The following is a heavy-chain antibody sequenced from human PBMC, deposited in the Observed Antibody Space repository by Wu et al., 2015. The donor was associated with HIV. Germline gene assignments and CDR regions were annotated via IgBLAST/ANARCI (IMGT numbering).Heavy chain of an antibody. J-gene: IGHJ4*02. CDR3: ARDATPITTEFDY. V-gene: IGHV1-2*02. CDR1: GYTFTGYY. Sequence: QVQLVQSGAEVKKPGASVKVSCKASGYTFTGYYIHWVRQAPGQGLEWMGWINPSGGATIYAEAFEGRVTVTTDTSMKTVYMELESLTSGDTAMYFCARDATPITTEFDYWGQGTLITVSS. CDR2: INPSGGAT. D-gene: IGHD4-11*01.